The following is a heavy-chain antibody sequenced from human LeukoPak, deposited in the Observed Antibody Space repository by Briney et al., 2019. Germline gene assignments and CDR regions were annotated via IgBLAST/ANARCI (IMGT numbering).Heavy chain of an antibody. V-gene: IGHV4-34*01. CDR2: INHSGST. CDR3: ARVMVRRPGIASSYYYHYMDV. Sequence: TSETLSLTCAVYGGSFSGYYWSWIRQPPGKGLEWIGEINHSGSTNYNPSLKSRVTISVDTSKNQFSLKLSSVTAADTAVYYCARVMVRRPGIASSYYYHYMDVWGKGTTVTVSS. D-gene: IGHD6-13*01. CDR1: GGSFSGYY. J-gene: IGHJ6*03.